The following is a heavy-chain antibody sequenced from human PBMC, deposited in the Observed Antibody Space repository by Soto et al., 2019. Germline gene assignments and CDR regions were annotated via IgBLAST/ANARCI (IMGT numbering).Heavy chain of an antibody. Sequence: QAQVVQSGVEVRRPGSSVKVSCKASGDTFKNCVISWVRQAPGQGLEWMGGIIPLFGTTDFAQRFQGRLTIMTDESTTTAYMELSRLRSEDTATYYCAAELGFGKLSVVWGQGTTVIVSS. CDR3: AAELGFGKLSVV. CDR1: GDTFKNCV. D-gene: IGHD3-10*01. V-gene: IGHV1-69*01. J-gene: IGHJ6*02. CDR2: IIPLFGTT.